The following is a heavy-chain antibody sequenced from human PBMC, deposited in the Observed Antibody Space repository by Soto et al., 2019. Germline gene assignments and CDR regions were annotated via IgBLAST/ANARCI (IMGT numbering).Heavy chain of an antibody. CDR1: GFTFSSYA. Sequence: QVQLVESGGGVVQPGRSLRLSCAASGFTFSSYAMHWVRQAPGKGLEWVAVISYDGSNKYYADSVKGRFTIPRDNSKNTLYLQMNSLRAEDTAVYYCARDGGAYCGGDCYYFDYWGQGTLVTVSS. V-gene: IGHV3-30-3*01. D-gene: IGHD2-21*02. CDR2: ISYDGSNK. CDR3: ARDGGAYCGGDCYYFDY. J-gene: IGHJ4*02.